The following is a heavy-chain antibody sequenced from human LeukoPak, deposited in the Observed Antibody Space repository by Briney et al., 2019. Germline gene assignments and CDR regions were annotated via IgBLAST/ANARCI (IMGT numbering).Heavy chain of an antibody. CDR1: GFTFGDYA. Sequence: GGSLRLSCTVSGFTFGDYAINWVRQAPGKGLEWVGFIRSKAFGETAEYAASVKGRFTISRDDSKSIAYLQMNSLKTEDTAAYYCTRDRGSSTLGDYWGQGTLATVSS. J-gene: IGHJ4*02. D-gene: IGHD7-27*01. CDR2: IRSKAFGETA. CDR3: TRDRGSSTLGDY. V-gene: IGHV3-49*04.